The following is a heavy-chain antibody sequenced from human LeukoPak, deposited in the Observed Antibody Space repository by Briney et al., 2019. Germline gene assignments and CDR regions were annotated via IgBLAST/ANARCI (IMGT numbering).Heavy chain of an antibody. CDR1: GGSFSGYS. Sequence: SETLSLTCAVYGGSFSGYSWSWIRQPPGKALEWIGEINHSGNTNYNPSLKSRVTISVDTSKNHFSLKLTSVTAADTATYYCARETSLAGFASGLGFNYWGQGILVTVSS. CDR3: ARETSLAGFASGLGFNY. J-gene: IGHJ4*02. CDR2: INHSGNT. D-gene: IGHD6-19*01. V-gene: IGHV4-34*01.